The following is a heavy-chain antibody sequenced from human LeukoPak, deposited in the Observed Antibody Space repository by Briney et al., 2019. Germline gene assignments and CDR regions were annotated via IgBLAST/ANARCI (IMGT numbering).Heavy chain of an antibody. V-gene: IGHV3-23*01. Sequence: PGGSLRLSCAASGFTFSSSAMTWVRQAPGKGLEWVSAISDNGYDTFYADSVKGRFTISRDNSKNTLYLQMNSLTTEDTAIYYCAKAFYMRHQLGGGAFDIWGQGTVVTVSS. CDR2: ISDNGYDT. CDR3: AKAFYMRHQLGGGAFDI. CDR1: GFTFSSSA. J-gene: IGHJ3*02. D-gene: IGHD2/OR15-2a*01.